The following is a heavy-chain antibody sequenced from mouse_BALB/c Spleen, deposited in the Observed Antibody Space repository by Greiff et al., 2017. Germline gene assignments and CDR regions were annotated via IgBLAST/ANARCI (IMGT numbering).Heavy chain of an antibody. CDR3: ARDPRGNPFAY. CDR1: GFSLTSYG. Sequence: VQLKESGPGLVAPSQSLSITCTVSGFSLTSYGVHWVRQPPGKGLEWLGVIWAGGSTNYNSALMSRLSISKDNSKSQVFLKMNSLQTDDTAMYYCARDPRGNPFAYWGQGTLVTVSA. J-gene: IGHJ3*01. CDR2: IWAGGST. D-gene: IGHD2-1*01. V-gene: IGHV2-9*02.